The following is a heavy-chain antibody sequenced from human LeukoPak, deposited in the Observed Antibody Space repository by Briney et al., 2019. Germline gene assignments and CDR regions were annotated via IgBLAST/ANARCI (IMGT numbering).Heavy chain of an antibody. CDR2: IYPGDSDT. V-gene: IGHV5-51*01. D-gene: IGHD6-19*01. CDR3: ARHAAGTWNYFDY. J-gene: IGHJ4*02. CDR1: GYTFSYYW. Sequence: GESLKISCKGSGYTFSYYWIGWVRQMPGKGLEWVGVIYPGDSDTRYSLSFEGQVTISADKSISTAYLQWSSLKASDTAMYYCARHAAGTWNYFDYWGQGTLLTVSS.